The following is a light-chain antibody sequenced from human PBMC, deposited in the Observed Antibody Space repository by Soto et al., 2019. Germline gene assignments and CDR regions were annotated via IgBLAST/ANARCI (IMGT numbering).Light chain of an antibody. CDR2: AAS. CDR1: QGIYNY. J-gene: IGKJ5*01. V-gene: IGKV1-27*01. Sequence: DIQMTQSPSSLSASVGDRVTITCRASQGIYNYLAWYQQKPGKAPKLLIYAASTFEAGVPSQFSGSGSGTDFTLTISSLQPEDVATYYCHKYNSALLTFGQGTRLEIK. CDR3: HKYNSALLT.